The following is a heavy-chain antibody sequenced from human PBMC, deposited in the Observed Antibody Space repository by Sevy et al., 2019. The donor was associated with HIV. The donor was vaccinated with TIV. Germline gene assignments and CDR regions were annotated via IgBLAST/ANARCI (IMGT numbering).Heavy chain of an antibody. CDR3: ARLQGTISPHNTFGMDD. CDR1: GFTFGDYA. Sequence: GGSLRLSCATSGFTFGDYAVSWLRQAPGKGLQWVGFIRSKIYGGTPEYAASVKGRFTISRDDSKSIAYLQRNSLKTGDTVIYYDARLQGTISPHNTFGMDDWGQGTTVTVSS. J-gene: IGHJ6*02. V-gene: IGHV3-49*03. D-gene: IGHD3-3*01. CDR2: IRSKIYGGTP.